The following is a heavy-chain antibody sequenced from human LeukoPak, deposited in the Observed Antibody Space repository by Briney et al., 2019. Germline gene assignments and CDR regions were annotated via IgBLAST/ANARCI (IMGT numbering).Heavy chain of an antibody. CDR3: ARMSSITIFGVVIITPGYFDY. CDR1: GGSLSGYY. J-gene: IGHJ4*02. CDR2: INHSGST. V-gene: IGHV4-34*01. D-gene: IGHD3-3*01. Sequence: SETLSLTCAVYGGSLSGYYWSWIRQPPGKGLEWIGEINHSGSTNYNPSLKSRVTISVDTSKNQFSLKLSSVTAADTAVYYCARMSSITIFGVVIITPGYFDYWGQGTLVTVSS.